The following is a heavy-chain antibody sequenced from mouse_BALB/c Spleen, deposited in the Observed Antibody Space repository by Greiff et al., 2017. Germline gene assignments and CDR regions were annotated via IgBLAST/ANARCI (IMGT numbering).Heavy chain of an antibody. V-gene: IGHV2-6-5*01. CDR3: AKHDFENDGYYVAY. D-gene: IGHD2-3*01. CDR1: GFSLTDYG. CDR2: IWGGGST. J-gene: IGHJ3*01. Sequence: VQRVESGPGLVAPSQSLSFTCTASGFSLTDYGVSWVRQPPGKGLEWLGVIWGGGSTYYNSAHKSRLSISKDNSNSQVFLKMSSLLTDDTAMYYCAKHDFENDGYYVAYWGQGTLVTVSA.